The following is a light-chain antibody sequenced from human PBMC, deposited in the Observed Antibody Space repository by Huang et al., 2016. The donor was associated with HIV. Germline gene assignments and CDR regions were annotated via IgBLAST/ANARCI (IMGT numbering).Light chain of an antibody. V-gene: IGKV3-15*01. CDR3: QQYNDWPPT. CDR1: QSVSNN. Sequence: IVMTPSPATLSVSPGDSATLSCRASQSVSNNLAWYHQNPGQAPRLLIYGASTRATGVPARFSGSGSGTEFTLTINSLTSEDFTVFYFQQYNDWPPTFGQGTKLEIK. J-gene: IGKJ2*01. CDR2: GAS.